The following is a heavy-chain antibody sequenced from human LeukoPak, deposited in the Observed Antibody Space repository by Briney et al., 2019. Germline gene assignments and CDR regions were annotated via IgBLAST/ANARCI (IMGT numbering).Heavy chain of an antibody. V-gene: IGHV3-7*03. D-gene: IGHD3-22*01. Sequence: PGGSLRLSCAASGFTFSSYWMSWVRQAPGKGLEWVANIKQDGSEKYYVDSVKGRFTISRDNAKNSLYLQMNSLRAEDTAMYYCAKDRPYYDRAPYYYMDVWGKGTTVTISS. CDR2: IKQDGSEK. CDR1: GFTFSSYW. J-gene: IGHJ6*03. CDR3: AKDRPYYDRAPYYYMDV.